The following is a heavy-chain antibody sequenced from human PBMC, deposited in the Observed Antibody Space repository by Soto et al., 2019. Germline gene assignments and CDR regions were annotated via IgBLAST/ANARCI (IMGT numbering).Heavy chain of an antibody. CDR1: GGSISSYY. Sequence: KSSETLSLTCTVSGGSISSYYWSWIRQPPGKGLEWIGYIYYSGSTNYNPSLKSRVTISVDTSKNQFSLKLSSVTAADTAVYYCARDMAVAGTDWFDPWGQGTLVTVSS. J-gene: IGHJ5*02. CDR2: IYYSGST. D-gene: IGHD6-19*01. CDR3: ARDMAVAGTDWFDP. V-gene: IGHV4-59*01.